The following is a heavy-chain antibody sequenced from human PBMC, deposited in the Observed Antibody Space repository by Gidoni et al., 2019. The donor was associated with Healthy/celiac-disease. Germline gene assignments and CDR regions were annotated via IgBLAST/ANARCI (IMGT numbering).Heavy chain of an antibody. J-gene: IGHJ4*02. D-gene: IGHD6-13*01. CDR1: GFTFSSYG. V-gene: IGHV3-30*18. CDR3: AKDLHAAAGANIDY. Sequence: QVQLVESGGGVVQPGRSLRLSCAASGFTFSSYGMHWVRQAPGKGLEWVAVISYDGSNKYYADSVKGRFTISRDNSKNTLYLQMNSLRAEDTAVYYCAKDLHAAAGANIDYWGQGTLVTVSS. CDR2: ISYDGSNK.